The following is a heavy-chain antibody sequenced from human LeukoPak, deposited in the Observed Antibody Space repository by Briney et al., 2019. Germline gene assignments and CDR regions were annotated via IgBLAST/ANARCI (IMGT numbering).Heavy chain of an antibody. J-gene: IGHJ4*02. CDR3: ARGPLSGDPYRS. CDR1: GGSFSGYY. Sequence: PSETLSLTCAVYGGSFSGYYWSWIRQPPGKGLEWIGEINHSGSTNYNPSLKSRVTISVDTSKNQFSLKLSSVTAADTAVYYCARGPLSGDPYRSWGQGTLVNVSS. D-gene: IGHD1-14*01. CDR2: INHSGST. V-gene: IGHV4-34*01.